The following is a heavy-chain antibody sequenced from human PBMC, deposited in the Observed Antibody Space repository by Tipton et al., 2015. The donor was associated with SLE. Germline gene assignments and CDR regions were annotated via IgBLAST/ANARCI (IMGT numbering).Heavy chain of an antibody. D-gene: IGHD3-22*01. V-gene: IGHV1-18*01. J-gene: IGHJ3*02. Sequence: QVQLVQSGAEVKKPGSSVKVSCKASGGTFSSYAISWVRQAPGQGLEWMGWISAYNGNTNYAQKLQGRVTMTTDTSTSTAYMELRSLRSDDTAVYYCARESGITMIVVHDGTDAFDIWGQGTMVTVSS. CDR3: ARESGITMIVVHDGTDAFDI. CDR1: GGTFSSYA. CDR2: ISAYNGNT.